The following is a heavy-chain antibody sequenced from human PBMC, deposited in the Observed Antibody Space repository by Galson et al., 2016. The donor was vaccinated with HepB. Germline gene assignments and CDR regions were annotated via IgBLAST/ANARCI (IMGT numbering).Heavy chain of an antibody. V-gene: IGHV3-33*01. CDR3: ARGLSVGKYFDN. CDR2: LGHDGNYK. D-gene: IGHD1-26*01. J-gene: IGHJ4*02. Sequence: SLRLSCAASGFHFGVYGMHWVRQAPGKGLEWVAVLGHDGNYKYEADSVKGRFTTSRDNSQNTLYLQMDSLRAEDTAVYYCARGLSVGKYFDNWGQGTLVTVAS. CDR1: GFHFGVYG.